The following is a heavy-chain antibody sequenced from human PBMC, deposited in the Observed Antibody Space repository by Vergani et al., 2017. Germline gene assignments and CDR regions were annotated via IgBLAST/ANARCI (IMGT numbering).Heavy chain of an antibody. D-gene: IGHD2-21*02. CDR2: VKSDGNSA. CDR3: ERGRCGGACFMANWLDT. Sequence: EVQLVESGGGLVQPGGSLRLSCAASGFTLGQYWMHWVRQTPGTGLEWVSRVKSDGNSAMYADSVKGRFTISRDNSKNTLYLEMKSLRVEDTAVYYFERGRCGGACFMANWLDTWGQGTLVSVSS. V-gene: IGHV3-74*03. J-gene: IGHJ5*02. CDR1: GFTLGQYW.